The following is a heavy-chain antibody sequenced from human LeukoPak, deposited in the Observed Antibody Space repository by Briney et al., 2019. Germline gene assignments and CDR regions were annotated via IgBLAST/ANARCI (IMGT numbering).Heavy chain of an antibody. Sequence: ASVKVSFKASGYTFTNYDINWVRQATGQGLEWMGWMNPNSCNTGYAQKFQGRVTMTMNTSITTAYMEMSSMRYEDTAVYYCARRRGWPNYFDYWGQGTLVTVSS. CDR3: ARRRGWPNYFDY. CDR1: GYTFTNYD. D-gene: IGHD6-19*01. J-gene: IGHJ4*02. V-gene: IGHV1-8*01. CDR2: MNPNSCNT.